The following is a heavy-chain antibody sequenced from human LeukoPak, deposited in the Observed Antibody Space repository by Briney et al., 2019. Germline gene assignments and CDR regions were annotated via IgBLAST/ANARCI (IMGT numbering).Heavy chain of an antibody. V-gene: IGHV1-18*01. CDR1: GYTFTSYG. D-gene: IGHD2-2*01. Sequence: GASVKVSCKASGYTFTSYGISWVRQAPGQGLEWMGWISAYNGNTNYAQKLQGRVTKTTDTSTSTAYMELRSLRSDDTAVYYCARAGRVYCSSTSCYALTLSWFDPWGQGTLVTVSS. J-gene: IGHJ5*02. CDR2: ISAYNGNT. CDR3: ARAGRVYCSSTSCYALTLSWFDP.